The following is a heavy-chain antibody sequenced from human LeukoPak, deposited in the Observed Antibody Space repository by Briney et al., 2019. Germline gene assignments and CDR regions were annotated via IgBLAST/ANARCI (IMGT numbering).Heavy chain of an antibody. D-gene: IGHD3-22*01. J-gene: IGHJ4*02. Sequence: SETLSLTCTVSGGSISSSSYYWGWIRQPPGKGLEWIGSIYYSGSTYYNPSLKSRVTISVDTSKNQFSLKLSSVTAADTAVYYCARAVVIQDYFDYWGRGTLVTVSS. CDR3: ARAVVIQDYFDY. CDR1: GGSISSSSYY. CDR2: IYYSGST. V-gene: IGHV4-39*07.